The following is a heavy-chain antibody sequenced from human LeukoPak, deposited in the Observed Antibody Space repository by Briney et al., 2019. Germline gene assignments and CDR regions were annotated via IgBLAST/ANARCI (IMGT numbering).Heavy chain of an antibody. CDR1: GYTFTGYY. V-gene: IGHV1-18*04. J-gene: IGHJ6*03. CDR3: ARERRITMVRGVIIDYYYYMDV. D-gene: IGHD3-10*01. CDR2: ISAYNGNT. Sequence: GASVKVSCKASGYTFTGYYMHWVRQAPGQGLEWMGWISAYNGNTNYAQKLQGRVTMTTDTSTSTAYMELRSLRSDDTAVYYCARERRITMVRGVIIDYYYYMDVWGKGTTVTVSS.